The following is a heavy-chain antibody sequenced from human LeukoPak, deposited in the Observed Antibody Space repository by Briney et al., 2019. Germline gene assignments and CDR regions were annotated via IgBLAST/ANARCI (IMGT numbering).Heavy chain of an antibody. CDR3: ARGNCSGGSCYSRGVTGPRKHYGMDV. CDR2: IYYSGST. CDR1: GGSISSGGYY. V-gene: IGHV4-31*03. D-gene: IGHD2-15*01. Sequence: SETLSLTCTVSGGSISSGGYYWSWIRQHPGKGLEWIGYIYYSGSTYYNPSLKSRVTISVDTSKNQFSLKLSSVTAADTAVYYCARGNCSGGSCYSRGVTGPRKHYGMDVWGQGTTVTVSS. J-gene: IGHJ6*02.